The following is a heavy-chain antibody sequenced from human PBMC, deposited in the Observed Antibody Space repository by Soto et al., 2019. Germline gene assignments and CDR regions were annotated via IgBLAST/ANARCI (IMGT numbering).Heavy chain of an antibody. J-gene: IGHJ4*02. D-gene: IGHD6-13*01. Sequence: GGSLRLSCAASGFTFSRSSMTWVRQVPGKGLQWVSTISAPGDSAYYADSVKGRFTISRDNAKNSLYLQMNSLRAEDTAVYYCARGRGPYSSHYYLDYWGQGTLVTVSS. V-gene: IGHV3-23*01. CDR2: ISAPGDSA. CDR3: ARGRGPYSSHYYLDY. CDR1: GFTFSRSS.